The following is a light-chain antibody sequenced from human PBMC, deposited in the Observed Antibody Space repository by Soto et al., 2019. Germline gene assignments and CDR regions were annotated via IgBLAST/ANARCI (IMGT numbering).Light chain of an antibody. CDR1: QTISSW. V-gene: IGKV1-5*03. CDR3: QHYNSYSEA. J-gene: IGKJ1*01. CDR2: KAS. Sequence: DIPMTQSPSTLSGSVGDRVTITCRASQTISSWLAWYQQKPGKAPKLLIYKASTLKSGVPSRFSGSRSGTEFTLTISSLQPEDFGTYFFQHYNSYSEAFGQGTKVELK.